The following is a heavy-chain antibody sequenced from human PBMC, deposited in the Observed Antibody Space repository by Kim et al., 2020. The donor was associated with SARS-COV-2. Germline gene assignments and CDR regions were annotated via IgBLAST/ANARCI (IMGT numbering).Heavy chain of an antibody. CDR1: GFTFDDYA. CDR2: ISWNSGGI. J-gene: IGHJ6*02. Sequence: GGSLRLSCAASGFTFDDYAMHWVRQAPGKGLEWVSGISWNSGGIGYADSVKGRFTISRDNAKNSLYLQMNSLRAEDTALYYCAKDIAAGGAAAGYYYYGMDVWGQGTTVTVSS. V-gene: IGHV3-9*01. CDR3: AKDIAAGGAAAGYYYYGMDV. D-gene: IGHD6-13*01.